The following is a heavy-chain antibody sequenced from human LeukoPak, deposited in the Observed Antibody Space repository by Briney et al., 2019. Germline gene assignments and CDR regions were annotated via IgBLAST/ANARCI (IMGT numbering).Heavy chain of an antibody. CDR2: ISGSGGST. J-gene: IGHJ4*02. V-gene: IGHV3-23*01. CDR1: GFTFSFYA. Sequence: PGGSLRLSCADSGFTFSFYAMSWVRQAPGKGLEWVSAISGSGGSTYYADSVKGRFTISRDNSKNTLYLQMNSLRAEDTAVYYCAKDGRGDYLPPYNFDYWGQGTLVTVSS. CDR3: AKDGRGDYLPPYNFDY. D-gene: IGHD4-17*01.